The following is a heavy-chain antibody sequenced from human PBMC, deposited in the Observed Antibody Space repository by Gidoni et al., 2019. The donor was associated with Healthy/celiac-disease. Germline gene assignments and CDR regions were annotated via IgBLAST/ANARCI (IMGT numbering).Heavy chain of an antibody. CDR3: ARRTLGYCSGGSCYVDYYYGMDV. CDR2: IIPIFGTA. J-gene: IGHJ6*02. CDR1: GGTFRSYA. D-gene: IGHD2-15*01. Sequence: QVQLVQSGAEVKKPGSSVTFSCKASGGTFRSYAISWVRQAPVQGIEWMGGIIPIFGTANYAQKFQGRVTITADESTSTAYMELSSLRSEDTAVYYCARRTLGYCSGGSCYVDYYYGMDVWGQGTTVTVSS. V-gene: IGHV1-69*12.